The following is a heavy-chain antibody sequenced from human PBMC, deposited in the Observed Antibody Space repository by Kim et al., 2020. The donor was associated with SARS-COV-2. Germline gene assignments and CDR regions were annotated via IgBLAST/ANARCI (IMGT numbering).Heavy chain of an antibody. J-gene: IGHJ6*02. V-gene: IGHV1-24*01. CDR3: ATAIAAAGTGVRRFNYYYYGMDV. CDR1: GYTLTELS. D-gene: IGHD6-13*01. CDR2: FDPEDGET. Sequence: ASVKVSCKVSGYTLTELSMHWVRQAPGKGLEWMGGFDPEDGETIYAQKFQGRVTMTEDTSTDTAYMELSSLRSEDTAVYYCATAIAAAGTGVRRFNYYYYGMDVWGQGTTVTVSS.